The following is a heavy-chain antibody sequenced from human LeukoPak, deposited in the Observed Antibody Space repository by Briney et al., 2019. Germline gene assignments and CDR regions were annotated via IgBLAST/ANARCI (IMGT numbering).Heavy chain of an antibody. CDR1: GFTFSSYA. Sequence: GGSLRLSCAASGFTFSSYAMSWVRQAPGKGLEWVSAISGSGGSTYYADSVKGRFTISRDNSKNTLYLQMNSLRAEDTAVYYCAKEITYYYGSGSYPDYWGQGTLVTVSS. CDR2: ISGSGGST. D-gene: IGHD3-10*01. CDR3: AKEITYYYGSGSYPDY. V-gene: IGHV3-23*01. J-gene: IGHJ4*02.